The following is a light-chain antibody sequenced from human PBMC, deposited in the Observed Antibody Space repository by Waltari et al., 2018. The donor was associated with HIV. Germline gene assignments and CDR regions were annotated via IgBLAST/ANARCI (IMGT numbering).Light chain of an antibody. J-gene: IGLJ2*01. CDR3: CSYAGSSIP. CDR2: EVY. V-gene: IGLV2-23*02. Sequence: QSALTQPASVSGSIGQSITIPCTGTRSDVGSYNLVSCYQHHPCKAPKLIIYEVYKRPSGVSNRFSGSKSGNTASLTVSGLQAEDEADYYCCSYAGSSIPFGGGTKLTVL. CDR1: RSDVGSYNL.